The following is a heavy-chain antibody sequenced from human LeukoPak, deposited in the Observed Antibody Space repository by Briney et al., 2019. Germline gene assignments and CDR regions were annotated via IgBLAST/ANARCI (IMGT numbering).Heavy chain of an antibody. D-gene: IGHD3-22*01. V-gene: IGHV1-69*01. Sequence: SVKVSCKASGGTFSSYAISWVRQAPGQGLEWMGGIIPIFGTANYAQKFQGRVTITADESTSTAYMELSSLRSEDTAVYYCARDSSGYLDAFDIWGQGTMVTVSS. CDR1: GGTFSSYA. J-gene: IGHJ3*02. CDR3: ARDSSGYLDAFDI. CDR2: IIPIFGTA.